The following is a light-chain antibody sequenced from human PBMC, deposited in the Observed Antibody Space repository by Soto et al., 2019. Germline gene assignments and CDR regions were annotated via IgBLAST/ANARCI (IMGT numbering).Light chain of an antibody. CDR2: EVS. CDR1: ISDVGGYNF. CDR3: SSYAGSNNYV. Sequence: QSALTQPASVSGSPGQSITIFCTGTISDVGGYNFVSWYQQYPGKAPKLMICEVSKRPSGVPDRFSGSKSGNTASLTVSGLQAEDEADYYCSSYAGSNNYVFGTGTKVTVL. V-gene: IGLV2-8*01. J-gene: IGLJ1*01.